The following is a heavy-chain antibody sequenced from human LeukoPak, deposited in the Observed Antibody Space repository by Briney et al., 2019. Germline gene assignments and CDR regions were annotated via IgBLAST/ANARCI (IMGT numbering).Heavy chain of an antibody. J-gene: IGHJ3*02. Sequence: SETLSLTCTVSGGSISSSSYYWGWIRQPPGKGLEWIGSIYYSGSTYYNPSLKSRVTISVDTSKNQFSLKLSSVTAADTAVYYCASSYSSIQSDAFDIWGQGTMVTVSS. CDR1: GGSISSSSYY. CDR2: IYYSGST. CDR3: ASSYSSIQSDAFDI. D-gene: IGHD6-13*01. V-gene: IGHV4-39*01.